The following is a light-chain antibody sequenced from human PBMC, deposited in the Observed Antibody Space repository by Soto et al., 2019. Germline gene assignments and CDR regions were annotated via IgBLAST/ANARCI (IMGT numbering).Light chain of an antibody. J-gene: IGLJ2*01. V-gene: IGLV4-69*01. CDR2: LNRDGSH. CDR3: QTWGTGIVI. Sequence: QSVLTQSPSASASLGASVKLTCTLSSGHINYALAWHQQQPQKGPRYLMMLNRDGSHSTGDGIPNRFSGSSSGAERYLTVSSLQPEDEADYYWQTWGTGIVIFGGGTKLTVL. CDR1: SGHINYA.